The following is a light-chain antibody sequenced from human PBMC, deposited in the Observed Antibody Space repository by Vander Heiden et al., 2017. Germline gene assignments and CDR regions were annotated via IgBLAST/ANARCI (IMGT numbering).Light chain of an antibody. CDR1: LDISNW. V-gene: IGKV1D-12*01. CDR3: QQSSSFPRT. CDR2: LTS. J-gene: IGKJ4*01. Sequence: DINMTQSPFSLSPSVGDSVTITCRESLDISNWLAWYQQKPGEAPKLLIYLTSSIQSGVPSRFRGGGSGTHFTLTINSLQPDDFATYYCQQSSSFPRTFGGGTKVEMK.